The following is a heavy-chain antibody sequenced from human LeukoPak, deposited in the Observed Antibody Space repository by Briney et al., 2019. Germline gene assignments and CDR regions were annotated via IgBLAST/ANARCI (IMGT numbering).Heavy chain of an antibody. Sequence: SVKVSCKASGGTFSSYAISWVRQAPGQGLEWMGGIIPIFGTANYAQKFQGRVTITADESTSTAYMELSSLRSEDTAVYYCASNSPHQRWGKDYWGQGTLVTVSS. CDR2: IIPIFGTA. D-gene: IGHD1-26*01. CDR3: ASNSPHQRWGKDY. V-gene: IGHV1-69*01. CDR1: GGTFSSYA. J-gene: IGHJ4*02.